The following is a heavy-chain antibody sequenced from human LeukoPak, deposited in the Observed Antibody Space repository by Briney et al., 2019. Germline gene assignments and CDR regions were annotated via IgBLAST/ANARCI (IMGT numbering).Heavy chain of an antibody. CDR3: AREGPIAVAGTEYALDI. D-gene: IGHD6-19*01. V-gene: IGHV3-74*01. CDR1: GFTFSNYW. Sequence: GGSLRLSCAASGFTFSNYWMHWVRQAPGKGLVWVSRINSDARSTSYADSVKGRFTISRDNAKNSLYLQMNSLRAEDTAVYYCAREGPIAVAGTEYALDIWGQGTMVTVSS. CDR2: INSDARST. J-gene: IGHJ3*02.